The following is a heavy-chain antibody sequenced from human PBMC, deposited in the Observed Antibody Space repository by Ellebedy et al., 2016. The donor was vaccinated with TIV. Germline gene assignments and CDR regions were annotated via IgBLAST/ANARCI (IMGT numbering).Heavy chain of an antibody. CDR2: IFTRGSF. J-gene: IGHJ6*03. CDR3: ARVHCSITTCDYYYMDV. D-gene: IGHD1-1*01. V-gene: IGHV4-4*07. Sequence: SETLSLXXTVSGGAVSRYFWSWIRQPAGKGLVWIGRIFTRGSFNYNPSLMSRVTMSVVTSKNQISLRLNSVTTADTAVYYCARVHCSITTCDYYYMDVWGKGTTVTVSS. CDR1: GGAVSRYF.